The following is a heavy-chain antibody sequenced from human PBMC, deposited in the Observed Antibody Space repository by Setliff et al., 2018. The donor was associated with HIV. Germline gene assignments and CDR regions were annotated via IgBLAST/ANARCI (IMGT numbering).Heavy chain of an antibody. CDR1: GYTFTSYG. Sequence: ASVKVSCKASGYTFTSYGTTWVRQAPGQGLEWMGGIIPIFGTASYAQKLQGRVTMTTDTSTSTAYMELRSLRSDDTAMYYCARANPQYFDNWGQGTLVTVSS. V-gene: IGHV1-18*01. J-gene: IGHJ4*02. CDR3: ARANPQYFDN. D-gene: IGHD4-4*01. CDR2: IIPIFGTA.